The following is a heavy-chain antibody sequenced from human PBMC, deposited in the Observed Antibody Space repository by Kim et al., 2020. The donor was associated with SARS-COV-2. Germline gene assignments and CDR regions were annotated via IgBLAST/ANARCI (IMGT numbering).Heavy chain of an antibody. CDR3: ARRYYYDNYLDY. V-gene: IGHV4-61*07. Sequence: NYNPSLKSRVTISVDTSKNQFSLKLSSVTAADTAVYYCARRYYYDNYLDYWGQGTLVTVSS. D-gene: IGHD3-22*01. J-gene: IGHJ4*02.